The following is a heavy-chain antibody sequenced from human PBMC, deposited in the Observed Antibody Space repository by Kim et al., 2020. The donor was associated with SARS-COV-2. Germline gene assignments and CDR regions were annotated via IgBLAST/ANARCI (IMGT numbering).Heavy chain of an antibody. CDR1: GGSISSSSYY. Sequence: SETLSLTCTVSGGSISSSSYYWGWIRQPPGKGLEWIGSIYYSGSTYYNPSLKSRVTISVDTSKNQFSLKLSSVTAADTAVYYCARRGAVTTFRRYWYFDLWGRGTLVTVSS. V-gene: IGHV4-39*01. CDR3: ARRGAVTTFRRYWYFDL. J-gene: IGHJ2*01. D-gene: IGHD4-17*01. CDR2: IYYSGST.